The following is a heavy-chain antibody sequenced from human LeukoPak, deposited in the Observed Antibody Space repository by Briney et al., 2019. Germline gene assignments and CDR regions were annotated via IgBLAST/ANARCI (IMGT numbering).Heavy chain of an antibody. J-gene: IGHJ6*03. Sequence: VASVKVSCKASGYTFTSYYMHWVRQAPGQGVEWMGIINPSGGSTSYAQKFQGRVTMTRDTSTSTVYMELSSLRSEDAAVYYCARLPLGYCSGGSCYSFAYYYYYMDVWGKGTTVTVSS. CDR1: GYTFTSYY. V-gene: IGHV1-46*01. D-gene: IGHD2-15*01. CDR3: ARLPLGYCSGGSCYSFAYYYYYMDV. CDR2: INPSGGST.